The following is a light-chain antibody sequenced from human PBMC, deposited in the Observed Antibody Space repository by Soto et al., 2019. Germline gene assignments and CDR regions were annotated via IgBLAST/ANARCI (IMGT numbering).Light chain of an antibody. J-gene: IGLJ2*01. CDR2: DVT. V-gene: IGLV2-14*01. CDR3: SSYTSSSTRV. Sequence: QSALTQPASVSGSPGQSITISCTGTSSDVGGYTYVSWYQQHPGKAPKLMIYDVTNRPAGVSNRFSGSKSGNTASLTISGLPAEDEADYYCSSYTSSSTRVFGGGTKLTVL. CDR1: SSDVGGYTY.